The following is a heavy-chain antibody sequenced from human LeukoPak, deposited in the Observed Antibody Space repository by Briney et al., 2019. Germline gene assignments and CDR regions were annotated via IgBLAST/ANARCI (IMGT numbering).Heavy chain of an antibody. J-gene: IGHJ3*02. CDR2: IIPIFGTA. D-gene: IGHD3-3*01. CDR3: ARDYDFWSGYYHAFDI. CDR1: GGTFSSYA. V-gene: IGHV1-69*01. Sequence: SVKVSCKASGGTFSSYAISWVRQAPGQGLEWMGGIIPIFGTANYAQKFQGRVTITADESTSTAYMELSSLRSDDTAVYYCARDYDFWSGYYHAFDIWGQGTMVTVSS.